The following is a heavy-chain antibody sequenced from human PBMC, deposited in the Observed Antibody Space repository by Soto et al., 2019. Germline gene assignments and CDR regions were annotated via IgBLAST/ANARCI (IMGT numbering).Heavy chain of an antibody. J-gene: IGHJ4*02. CDR2: ISPMFGAA. Sequence: QVQLVQSGAEMKKPGSSVKVSCQSSGATFNTYAMNWVRQAPGQGPEWMGDISPMFGAANYAPKFQGRVTITADESTGTSSMQLSSLTSEDTALYFCAREVQVHTPAFVYWGQGTLVTVSS. CDR1: GATFNTYA. D-gene: IGHD3-10*01. CDR3: AREVQVHTPAFVY. V-gene: IGHV1-69*19.